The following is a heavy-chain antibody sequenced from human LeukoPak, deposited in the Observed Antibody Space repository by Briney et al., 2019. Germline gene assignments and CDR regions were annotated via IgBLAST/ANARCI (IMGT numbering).Heavy chain of an antibody. CDR2: INPNSGGT. CDR3: ARDLSRFNFYYYLDV. CDR1: GYTFSDYH. V-gene: IGHV1-2*02. J-gene: IGHJ6*03. Sequence: GASVKASCKASGYTFSDYHIHWVRLAPGQGLEWMGWINPNSGGTNYAQKFQGRVTMTRDTSITTAYMELSGLRSDDTAVYFCARDLSRFNFYYYLDVWGKGTTVTVSS. D-gene: IGHD2/OR15-2a*01.